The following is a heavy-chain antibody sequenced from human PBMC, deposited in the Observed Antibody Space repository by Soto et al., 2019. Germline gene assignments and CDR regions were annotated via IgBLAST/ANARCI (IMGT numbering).Heavy chain of an antibody. Sequence: QVQLVQSGAEVKKPGSSVKVSCKASGGTFSSYAISWVRQAPGQGLEWMGGIIPIFGTANYAQKFQGRVTITADESTSTAYKELSSLRSEDTAVYYCAREQRASYGRMEAFDIWGQGTMVTVSS. J-gene: IGHJ3*02. CDR3: AREQRASYGRMEAFDI. CDR2: IIPIFGTA. V-gene: IGHV1-69*01. D-gene: IGHD1-26*01. CDR1: GGTFSSYA.